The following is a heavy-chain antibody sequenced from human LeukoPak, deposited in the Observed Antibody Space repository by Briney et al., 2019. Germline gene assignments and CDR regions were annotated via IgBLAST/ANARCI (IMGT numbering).Heavy chain of an antibody. D-gene: IGHD6-19*01. CDR3: ARPVAGRSDAFDI. J-gene: IGHJ3*02. Sequence: SETLSLTCTVSGGSISSSSYYWGWIRQPPGKGLEWIGSIYYSGSTYYNPSLKSRVTISVDTSKNQFSLKLSSVTAADTAVYYCARPVAGRSDAFDIWGQGTMVTVSS. V-gene: IGHV4-39*01. CDR2: IYYSGST. CDR1: GGSISSSSYY.